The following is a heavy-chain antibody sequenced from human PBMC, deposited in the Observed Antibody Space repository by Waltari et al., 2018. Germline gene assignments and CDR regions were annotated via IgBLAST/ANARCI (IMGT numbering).Heavy chain of an antibody. Sequence: QVQLVQPGAEVKKPGSSVKVSCTASRGTFSTYVFSWVRQAPGQGLEWVGGIIPILNVAHYAQKFQGRVTITADGSTGPAYMDLSSLKSEDSAVYYCAATPPGYCSGAACFRFDSWGQGTLVTVSS. D-gene: IGHD2-15*01. J-gene: IGHJ4*02. V-gene: IGHV1-69*10. CDR1: RGTFSTYV. CDR2: IIPILNVA. CDR3: AATPPGYCSGAACFRFDS.